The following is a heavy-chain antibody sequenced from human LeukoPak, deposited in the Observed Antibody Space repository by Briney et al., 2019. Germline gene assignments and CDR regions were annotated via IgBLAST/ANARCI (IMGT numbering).Heavy chain of an antibody. D-gene: IGHD6-13*01. Sequence: PGGSLRLSCAASGFTFSSYAMSWVRQAPGKGLEWVSAISGSGGSTYYADSVKGRFTISRDNSKNTLYLQMNSLRAEDTAVYYCARQLDRAAAGTLGYWGQGTLVTVSS. CDR2: ISGSGGST. J-gene: IGHJ4*02. CDR1: GFTFSSYA. V-gene: IGHV3-23*01. CDR3: ARQLDRAAAGTLGY.